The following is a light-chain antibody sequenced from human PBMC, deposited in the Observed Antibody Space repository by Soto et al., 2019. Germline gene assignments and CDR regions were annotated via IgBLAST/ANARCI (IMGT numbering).Light chain of an antibody. J-gene: IGLJ1*01. CDR1: SXXVGGSKX. CDR3: TSYTTSSARV. CDR2: EVG. V-gene: IGLV2-14*01. Sequence: QSVLTQPASVSGSPGQSITISCTGTSXXVGGSKXXXXXXXXXXXXXKLLIYEVGDRPSGVSNRFSGSKSGNTASLTISGLQAEDEADYYCTSYTTSSARVFGTGTKVTVL.